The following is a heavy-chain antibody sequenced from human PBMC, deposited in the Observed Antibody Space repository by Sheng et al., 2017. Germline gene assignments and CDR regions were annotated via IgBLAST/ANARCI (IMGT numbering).Heavy chain of an antibody. Sequence: QVQLQESGPGLVKPSETLSFTCTVSGGSINIYDWSWIRQPPGKGLEWIGYIYSSGTTWYNPSLRSRVTVSVDTSRNRLSLDLTSVTAADTAVYYCARSLITGEAWFHPWGQGILVTVSS. J-gene: IGHJ5*02. V-gene: IGHV4-59*01. CDR1: GGSINIYD. CDR3: ARSLITGEAWFHP. CDR2: IYSSGTT. D-gene: IGHD2-8*01.